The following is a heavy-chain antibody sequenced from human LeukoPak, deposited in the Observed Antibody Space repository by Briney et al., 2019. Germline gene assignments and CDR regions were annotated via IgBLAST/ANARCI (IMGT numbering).Heavy chain of an antibody. Sequence: ASVKVSCKASGYTFTSYGISWVRQAPGQGLEWMEGTSIYNGHTNYAQKLQGRVTMTKDTSTTTAYMELRSLRSDDTAVYYCARGGRWELPRPYSFDIWGQGTMVTVSS. CDR2: TSIYNGHT. CDR1: GYTFTSYG. V-gene: IGHV1-18*01. D-gene: IGHD1-26*01. J-gene: IGHJ3*02. CDR3: ARGGRWELPRPYSFDI.